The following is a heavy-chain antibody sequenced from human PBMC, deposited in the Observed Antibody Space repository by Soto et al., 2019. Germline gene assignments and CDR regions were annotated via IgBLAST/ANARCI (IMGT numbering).Heavy chain of an antibody. D-gene: IGHD3-10*01. CDR1: GYTFSSYG. J-gene: IGHJ4*02. V-gene: IGHV3-33*08. Sequence: VQLVESGGGLVQPGGSLKLSCAASGYTFSSYGMHWVRQAPGKGLEWVAVIWYDGSNKYYADSVKGRFTISRDNSKNTLYLQMNSLRAEDTAVYYCARDTRFMVRGVNYLFDYWGQGTLVTVSS. CDR2: IWYDGSNK. CDR3: ARDTRFMVRGVNYLFDY.